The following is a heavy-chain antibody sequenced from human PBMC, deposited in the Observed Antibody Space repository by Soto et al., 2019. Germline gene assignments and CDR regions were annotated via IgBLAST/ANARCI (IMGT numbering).Heavy chain of an antibody. CDR3: ARVSPGVGVVVVTATGRYFDS. CDR1: GVTFSSYW. Sequence: GGSLRLSCGAAGVTFSSYWMHWVRQAPGKGLVWVSRINSDGSSTSYTDSVKGRFTISRDNAKSTLYLQMNSLRAKDTAVYYCARVSPGVGVVVVTATGRYFDSWGQGTLVTVSS. V-gene: IGHV3-74*01. CDR2: INSDGSST. J-gene: IGHJ4*02. D-gene: IGHD2-15*01.